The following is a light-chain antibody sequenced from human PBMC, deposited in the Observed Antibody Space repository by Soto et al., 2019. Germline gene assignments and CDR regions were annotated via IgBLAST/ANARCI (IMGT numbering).Light chain of an antibody. J-gene: IGKJ5*01. CDR1: QSVSSY. Sequence: EIEMTQSPATLSVSPGEGATLSCRASQSVSSYLAWYQQKPGQAPRLLIYGASTRAAGIPARFSGSGSGTEFTLTISSLQSDDFASYYCQQYNDWPSITFGQWTRLEIK. CDR3: QQYNDWPSIT. V-gene: IGKV3-15*01. CDR2: GAS.